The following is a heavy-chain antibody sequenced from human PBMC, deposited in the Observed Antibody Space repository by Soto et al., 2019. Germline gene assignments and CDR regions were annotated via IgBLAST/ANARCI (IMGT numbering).Heavy chain of an antibody. V-gene: IGHV3-7*01. D-gene: IGHD2-15*01. Sequence: GGSLRLSCAASGFTFSSHWMSWVRQAPGKGLEWVAAIRQDGSDKYYVESLKGRFTISRDNAKNSLYLQMNSLRAEDTAVYYCARFCSGGSCSPIHYYYYMDVWGKGTTVTSP. CDR1: GFTFSSHW. J-gene: IGHJ6*03. CDR3: ARFCSGGSCSPIHYYYYMDV. CDR2: IRQDGSDK.